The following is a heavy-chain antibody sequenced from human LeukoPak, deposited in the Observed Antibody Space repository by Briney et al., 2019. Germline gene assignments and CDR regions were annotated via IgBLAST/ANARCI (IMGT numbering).Heavy chain of an antibody. D-gene: IGHD2-15*01. Sequence: SETLSLTCAVSGYSISSSNWWGWIRQPPGKGLEWIGYIYYSGSTNYNPSLKSRVTISVDTSKNQFSLKLSSVTAADTAVYYCARDPGRDYYYYYGMDVWGQGTTVTVSS. J-gene: IGHJ6*02. CDR2: IYYSGST. V-gene: IGHV4-28*03. CDR1: GYSISSSNW. CDR3: ARDPGRDYYYYYGMDV.